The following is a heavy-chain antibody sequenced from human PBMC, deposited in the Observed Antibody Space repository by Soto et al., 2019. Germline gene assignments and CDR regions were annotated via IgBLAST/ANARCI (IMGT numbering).Heavy chain of an antibody. Sequence: QVQLVQSGAEVKKPGSSVKVSCKASGGTFSSYAISWVRQAPGQGLEWMGGIIPIFGTANYAQKFQGRVTITADESTSTAYTELSSLRSEDTAVYYCARVDCSGGSCYPGGYYYYGMDVWGQGTTVTVSS. V-gene: IGHV1-69*12. CDR2: IIPIFGTA. CDR3: ARVDCSGGSCYPGGYYYYGMDV. CDR1: GGTFSSYA. J-gene: IGHJ6*02. D-gene: IGHD2-15*01.